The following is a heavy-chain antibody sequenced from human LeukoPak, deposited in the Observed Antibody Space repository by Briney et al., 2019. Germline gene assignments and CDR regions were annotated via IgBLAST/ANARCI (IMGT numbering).Heavy chain of an antibody. CDR3: AKDILSSGYYYFDY. J-gene: IGHJ4*02. Sequence: GGSLRLSCAASGFTFSSYAMSWVRQAPGKGLEWVSAISGSGGSTYYAASVKGRFTISRDNSKNTLYLQMNSLRAEDTAVYYCAKDILSSGYYYFDYWGQGTLVTVSS. CDR1: GFTFSSYA. CDR2: ISGSGGST. V-gene: IGHV3-23*01. D-gene: IGHD3-22*01.